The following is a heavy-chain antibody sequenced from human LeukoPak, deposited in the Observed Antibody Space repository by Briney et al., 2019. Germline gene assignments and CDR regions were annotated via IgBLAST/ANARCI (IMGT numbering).Heavy chain of an antibody. J-gene: IGHJ4*02. V-gene: IGHV3-7*01. CDR3: ARDTLTTRYSKAPPPDY. D-gene: IGHD4-11*01. CDR1: GFTFSSYW. Sequence: PGGSLRLSCAASGFTFSSYWMSWVRQAPGKGLEWVANIKEDGSGKYYVDSVKGRFTISRDNAKNSLYLQMNSLRAEDTAVYYCARDTLTTRYSKAPPPDYWGQGTLVTVSS. CDR2: IKEDGSGK.